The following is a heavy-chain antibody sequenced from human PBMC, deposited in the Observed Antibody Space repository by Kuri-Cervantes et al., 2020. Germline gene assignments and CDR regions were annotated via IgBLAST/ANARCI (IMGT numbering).Heavy chain of an antibody. V-gene: IGHV1-8*02. CDR2: MNPNSGNT. Sequence: ASVKVSCKASSYTFTSYGISWVRQAPGQGLEWMGWMNPNSGNTGYAQKFQGRVTMTRNTSISTAYMELSSLRSEDTAVYYCARPMDRRSSSWYVGLDYWGQGTLVTVSS. D-gene: IGHD6-13*01. CDR3: ARPMDRRSSSWYVGLDY. J-gene: IGHJ4*02. CDR1: SYTFTSYG.